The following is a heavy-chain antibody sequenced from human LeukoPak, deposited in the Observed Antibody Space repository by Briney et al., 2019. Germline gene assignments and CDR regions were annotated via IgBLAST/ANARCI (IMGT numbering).Heavy chain of an antibody. Sequence: GGSLRLSCAASGFIVSSNYMSWVRQAPGKGLEWVSVIYSGGSTYYADSVKGRFTISRDNSKNTLYLQMNSLRAEDTAVYYCAKDRFNTYYYDSSGPGDYWGQGTLVTVSS. CDR1: GFIVSSNY. D-gene: IGHD3-22*01. CDR2: IYSGGST. J-gene: IGHJ4*02. CDR3: AKDRFNTYYYDSSGPGDY. V-gene: IGHV3-66*01.